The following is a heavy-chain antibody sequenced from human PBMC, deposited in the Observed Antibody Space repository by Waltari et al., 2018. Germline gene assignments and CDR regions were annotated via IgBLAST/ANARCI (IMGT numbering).Heavy chain of an antibody. D-gene: IGHD1-26*01. CDR3: ARGGRNFDY. V-gene: IGHV3-48*01. CDR1: GFTFSSYS. J-gene: IGHJ4*02. CDR2: ISSSSSTI. Sequence: EVQLVESGGGLVQPGGSLRLSCAASGFTFSSYSMNWVRQAPGKGLEGGSYISSSSSTIYYADSVKGRFTISRDKAKNSLYLPMNSLRAEDTAVYYCARGGRNFDYWGQGTLVTVSS.